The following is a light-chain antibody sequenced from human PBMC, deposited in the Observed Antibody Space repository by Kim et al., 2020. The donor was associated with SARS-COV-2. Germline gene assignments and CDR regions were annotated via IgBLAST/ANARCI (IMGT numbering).Light chain of an antibody. CDR3: QAWDSSTL. CDR1: KLGDKY. V-gene: IGLV3-1*01. CDR2: QDS. J-gene: IGLJ2*01. Sequence: SYELTQPPSVSVSPGQTASITCSGDKLGDKYACWYQQKPGQSPVLVIYQDSKRPSGIPERFSGSNSGSTATLTISGTQAMDEADYYCQAWDSSTLFGGGTKLPVL.